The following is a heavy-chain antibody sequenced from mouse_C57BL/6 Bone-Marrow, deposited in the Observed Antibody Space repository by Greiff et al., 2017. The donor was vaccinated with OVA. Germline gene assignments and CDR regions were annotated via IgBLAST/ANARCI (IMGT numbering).Heavy chain of an antibody. CDR2: IDPENGDT. CDR3: TTGPPIYYGRRYCDV. Sequence: VQLQQSGAELVRPGASVKLSCTASGFNIKDDYMHWVKQRPEQGLEWIGWIDPENGDTEYASKFQGKATITADTSSNTAYLQLSSLTSEDTAVYYCTTGPPIYYGRRYCDVWGTGTTVTVSS. D-gene: IGHD1-1*01. CDR1: GFNIKDDY. J-gene: IGHJ1*03. V-gene: IGHV14-4*01.